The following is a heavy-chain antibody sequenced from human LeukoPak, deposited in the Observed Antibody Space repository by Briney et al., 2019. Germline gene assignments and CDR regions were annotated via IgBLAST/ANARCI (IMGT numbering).Heavy chain of an antibody. CDR2: ISYDGSKK. J-gene: IGHJ4*02. CDR3: AKDINSYGYDY. CDR1: GFTFSTYG. D-gene: IGHD5-18*01. Sequence: GGSLRLSCAASGFTFSTYGMHWVRQAPGKGLEWVAGISYDGSKKYYTDSVKGRFTISRDNSKNTLWLQMNSLSAEDTAVYYCAKDINSYGYDYWGQGTLVTVSS. V-gene: IGHV3-30*18.